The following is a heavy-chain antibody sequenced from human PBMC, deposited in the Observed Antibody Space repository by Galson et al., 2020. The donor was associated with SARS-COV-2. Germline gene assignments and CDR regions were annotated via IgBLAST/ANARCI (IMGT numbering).Heavy chain of an antibody. V-gene: IGHV3-53*01. CDR3: ARDPYSRGANV. D-gene: IGHD1-26*01. CDR2: IYSGGST. J-gene: IGHJ6*02. CDR1: GFTVSSNY. Sequence: QLGESLKISCAASGFTVSSNYMSWVRQAPGKGLEWVSVIYSGGSTYYADSVKGRFTISRDNSKNTLYLQMNSLRAEDTAVYYCARDPYSRGANVWGQGTTVTVSS.